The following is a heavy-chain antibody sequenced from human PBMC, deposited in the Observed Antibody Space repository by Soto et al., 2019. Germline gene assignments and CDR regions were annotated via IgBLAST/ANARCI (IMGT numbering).Heavy chain of an antibody. D-gene: IGHD4-17*01. CDR3: ARVEDYGGNPGYFFDS. Sequence: QVQLQESGPGLVKPSQTLSLTCTVSGGSISSGGYYWSWIRQHPGKGLEWIGYIYYSGSTYYNQSLTSRVTISVDTYKNQFSLKLSSVTAADTAVYYCARVEDYGGNPGYFFDSWGQGTLVTVSS. CDR1: GGSISSGGYY. V-gene: IGHV4-31*03. CDR2: IYYSGST. J-gene: IGHJ4*02.